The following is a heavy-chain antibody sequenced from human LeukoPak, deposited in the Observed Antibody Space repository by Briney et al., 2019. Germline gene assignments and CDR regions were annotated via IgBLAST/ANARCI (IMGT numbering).Heavy chain of an antibody. CDR2: IIPIFGTA. CDR1: GGTFSSYA. Sequence: SVKVSCKASGGTFSSYAISGVRQAPGQGLERLGGIIPIFGTANYAQKFQGRVTITTDESTSTAYMELSSLRSEDTAVYYCARDRSGSYWRWDFDYWGQGTLVTVSS. V-gene: IGHV1-69*05. CDR3: ARDRSGSYWRWDFDY. D-gene: IGHD1-26*01. J-gene: IGHJ4*02.